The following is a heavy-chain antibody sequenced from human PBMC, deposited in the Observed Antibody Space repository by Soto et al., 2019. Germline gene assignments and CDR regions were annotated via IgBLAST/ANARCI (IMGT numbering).Heavy chain of an antibody. V-gene: IGHV1-46*01. D-gene: IGHD3-22*01. J-gene: IGHJ4*02. CDR3: ARSPYSSGYHYAIAY. Sequence: ASVKVSCKASGYTFTNYFMHWVRQVPGQGLEWMGIINPSGGSTTYAQKFQGRVTMTRDTSTSTVYMDLSSLRSEDSAVYYCARSPYSSGYHYAIAYWGQGTQVTVSS. CDR1: GYTFTNYF. CDR2: INPSGGST.